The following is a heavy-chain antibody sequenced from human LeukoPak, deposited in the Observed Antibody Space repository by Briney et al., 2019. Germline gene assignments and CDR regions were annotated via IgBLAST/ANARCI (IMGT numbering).Heavy chain of an antibody. Sequence: GGSLRLSGAASAFTFSSYEMNWVRQAPGKGLEGVAYISSTGSNIYYSDSVKGRFTISRDNAKNSLYLQMNSVRAEDTAVYYCARGGRGYSFAQADYWGQGTLVTVSS. D-gene: IGHD5-18*01. CDR1: AFTFSSYE. V-gene: IGHV3-48*03. CDR2: ISSTGSNI. J-gene: IGHJ4*02. CDR3: ARGGRGYSFAQADY.